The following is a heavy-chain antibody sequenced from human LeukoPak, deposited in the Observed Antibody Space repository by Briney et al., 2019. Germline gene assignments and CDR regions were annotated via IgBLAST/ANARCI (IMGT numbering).Heavy chain of an antibody. D-gene: IGHD3-22*01. CDR1: GFTFSNAW. J-gene: IGHJ4*02. CDR2: IKSKTDGGTT. Sequence: GGSLRLSCAASGFTFSNAWMSWVRQAPGKGLEWVGRIKSKTDGGTTDYAAPVKGRFTISRDDSKNTLYLQMNSLKTEDTAVYYCTTDGSDSSGYYPTSIDYWGQGTLVTVSS. V-gene: IGHV3-15*01. CDR3: TTDGSDSSGYYPTSIDY.